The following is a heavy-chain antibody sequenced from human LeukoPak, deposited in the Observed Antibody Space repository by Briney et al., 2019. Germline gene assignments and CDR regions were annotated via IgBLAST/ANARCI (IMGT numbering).Heavy chain of an antibody. CDR2: IYYSGST. CDR3: ARGIQQLDDY. Sequence: SETLSLTCTVSGSSISSSSYYWGWIRQPPGKGLEWIGYIYYSGSTNYNPSLKSRVTISVDTSKNQFSLKLSSVTAADTAVYYCARGIQQLDDYWGQGTLVTVSS. D-gene: IGHD6-13*01. V-gene: IGHV4-61*05. CDR1: GSSISSSSYY. J-gene: IGHJ4*02.